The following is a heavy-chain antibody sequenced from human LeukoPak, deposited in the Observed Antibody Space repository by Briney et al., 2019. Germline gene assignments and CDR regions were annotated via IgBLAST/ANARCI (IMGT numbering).Heavy chain of an antibody. J-gene: IGHJ4*02. CDR1: GFTVSSNY. Sequence: GGSLRLSCAASGFTVSSNYMSWVRQAPGKGLEWVSVIYSGGSTYYADSVKGRFTISRDNSKNTLYLQMNSLRAEDTAVYHCARMLSGETRKGYYYDSSGYYYVDYWGQGTLVTVSS. D-gene: IGHD3-22*01. CDR2: IYSGGST. CDR3: ARMLSGETRKGYYYDSSGYYYVDY. V-gene: IGHV3-66*01.